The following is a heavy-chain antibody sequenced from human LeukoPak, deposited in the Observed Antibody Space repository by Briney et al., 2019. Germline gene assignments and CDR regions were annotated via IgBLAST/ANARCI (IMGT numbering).Heavy chain of an antibody. J-gene: IGHJ4*02. D-gene: IGHD3-22*01. CDR1: GGTFSSYA. CDR3: ARECPSGSGYYSPFDY. Sequence: ASVKVSCKASGGTFSSYAISWVRQAPGQGLEWMGRIIPILGIANYAQKFQGRVTITADKSTSTAYMELSSLRSEDTAVYYCARECPSGSGYYSPFDYWGQGTLVTVSS. V-gene: IGHV1-69*04. CDR2: IIPILGIA.